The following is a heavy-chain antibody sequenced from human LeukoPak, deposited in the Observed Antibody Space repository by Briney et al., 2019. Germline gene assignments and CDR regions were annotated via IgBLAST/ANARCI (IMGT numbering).Heavy chain of an antibody. J-gene: IGHJ4*02. CDR3: ARDWELTPDY. V-gene: IGHV3-33*01. CDR2: IWYDGSNK. D-gene: IGHD1-7*01. CDR1: GFTFSSYG. Sequence: GGSLRLSCAASGFTFSSYGMHWVRQAPGKGLEWVAIIWYDGSNKCYADSVKGRFTVSRDNSKNTLYLQMNSLRAEDTAVYYCARDWELTPDYWGRGTLVTVSS.